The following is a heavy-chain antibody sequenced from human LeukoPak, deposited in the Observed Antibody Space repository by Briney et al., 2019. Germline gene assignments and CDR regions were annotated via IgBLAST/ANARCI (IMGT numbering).Heavy chain of an antibody. V-gene: IGHV1-2*02. J-gene: IGHJ4*02. D-gene: IGHD5-18*01. Sequence: ASVKVSCKASGYTFTSYAMNWVRQAPGQGLEWMGWINPNSGGTNYAQKFQGRVTMTRGTSISTAYMELSRLRSDDTAVYYCARGGEYSYGPWYFDYWGQGTLVTVSS. CDR1: GYTFTSYA. CDR2: INPNSGGT. CDR3: ARGGEYSYGPWYFDY.